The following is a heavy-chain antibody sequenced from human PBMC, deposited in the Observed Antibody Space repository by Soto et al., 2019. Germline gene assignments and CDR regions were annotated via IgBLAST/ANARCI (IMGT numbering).Heavy chain of an antibody. V-gene: IGHV1-18*01. J-gene: IGHJ4*02. D-gene: IGHD1-1*01. Sequence: QVHLVQSGAEVKKPGASVKVSCQGSGYAFTTYGITWVRQAPGQGLEWMGWSSAHNGNTNYAQKLQGRVTVTRDTSTSTAYMEVRSLRYDDTAVYYCARGRYGDYWGQGALVTVSS. CDR1: GYAFTTYG. CDR2: SSAHNGNT. CDR3: ARGRYGDY.